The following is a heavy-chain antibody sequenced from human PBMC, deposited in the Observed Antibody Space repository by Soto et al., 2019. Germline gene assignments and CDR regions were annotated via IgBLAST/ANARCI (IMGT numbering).Heavy chain of an antibody. J-gene: IGHJ5*02. Sequence: QVQLVESGGGVVQPGRSLRLSCAASGFTFSSYAMHWVRQAPGKGLEWVAVISYDGSNKYYADSVKGRFTISRDNSNNTLYLQMNILRAYDTAVYYCSRAGLVWRDGYNYGTTQNWFDPWGQGTLVTVSS. V-gene: IGHV3-30-3*01. D-gene: IGHD5-12*01. CDR3: SRAGLVWRDGYNYGTTQNWFDP. CDR2: ISYDGSNK. CDR1: GFTFSSYA.